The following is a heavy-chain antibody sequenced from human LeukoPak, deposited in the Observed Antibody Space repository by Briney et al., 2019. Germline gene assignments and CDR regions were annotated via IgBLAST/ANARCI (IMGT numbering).Heavy chain of an antibody. CDR1: GGSISSYY. J-gene: IGHJ6*02. CDR3: ARDVVVPAAMGDYYYYYGMDV. CDR2: IYYSGST. Sequence: PSGTLSLTCTVSGGSISSYYWSWIRQPPGKGLEWIGDIYYSGSTNYNPSLKSRVTISVDTSENHFSLKLSSVIAADTAVYYCARDVVVPAAMGDYYYYYGMDVWGQGTTVTVSS. V-gene: IGHV4-59*01. D-gene: IGHD2-2*01.